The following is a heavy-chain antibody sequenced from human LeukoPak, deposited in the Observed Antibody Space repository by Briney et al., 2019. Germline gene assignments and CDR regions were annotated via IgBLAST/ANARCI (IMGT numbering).Heavy chain of an antibody. J-gene: IGHJ5*02. V-gene: IGHV3-48*04. CDR3: ARVRHYYDSSGYEVFWFDP. D-gene: IGHD3-22*01. Sequence: GGSLRLSCAASGFTFSTYSMNWVRQAPGKGLEWVSYISSSSSTIYYADSVKGRFTISRDNVKNSLYLQMNSLRAEDTAVYYCARVRHYYDSSGYEVFWFDPWGQGTLVTVSS. CDR2: ISSSSSTI. CDR1: GFTFSTYS.